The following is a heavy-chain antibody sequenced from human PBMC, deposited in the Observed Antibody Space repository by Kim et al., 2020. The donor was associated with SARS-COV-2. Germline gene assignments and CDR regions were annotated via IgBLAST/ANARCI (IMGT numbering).Heavy chain of an antibody. D-gene: IGHD6-13*01. J-gene: IGHJ4*02. V-gene: IGHV3-15*01. CDR2: T. CDR3: TTGSQQLVLHY. Sequence: TGDAAPVKGRFTISRDGSKNTLYLQRNSLKTEDTAVYYCTTGSQQLVLHYWGQGTLVTVSS.